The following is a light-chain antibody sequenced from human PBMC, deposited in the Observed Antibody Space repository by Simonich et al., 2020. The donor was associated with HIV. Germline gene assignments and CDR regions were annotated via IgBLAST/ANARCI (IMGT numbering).Light chain of an antibody. Sequence: QPVLTQPPSASASLGASVTLTCTLSSGYSNYKVDWYQQRPGKGPRFVMRVGTGGIVGSKGEGIPDRFSVLGSGLNRYLTIKNIQEEDESDYHCGADHGSGNFVFVFGGGTKLTVL. CDR3: GADHGSGNFVFV. J-gene: IGLJ3*02. CDR2: VGTGGIVG. V-gene: IGLV9-49*01. CDR1: SGYSNYK.